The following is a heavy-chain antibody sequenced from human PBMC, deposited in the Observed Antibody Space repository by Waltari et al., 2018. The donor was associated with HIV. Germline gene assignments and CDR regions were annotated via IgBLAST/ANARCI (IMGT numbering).Heavy chain of an antibody. CDR2: ISRAGSYT. CDR1: GFSFSPTK. CDR3: GRERFLEWLLYTGGGIDY. Sequence: EVQLVESGGGLVKPGGSMRLSCAASGFSFSPTKMKWFRQLPGRGLEWVSSISRAGSYTFYADSVKGRFTITRDNAKNSLYLQMNSLRVEDTAMYYCGRERFLEWLLYTGGGIDYWGQGTLVTVSS. D-gene: IGHD3-3*01. V-gene: IGHV3-21*01. J-gene: IGHJ4*02.